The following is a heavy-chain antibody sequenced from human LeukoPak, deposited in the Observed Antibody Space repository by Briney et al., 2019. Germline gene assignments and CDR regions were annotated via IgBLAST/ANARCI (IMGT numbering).Heavy chain of an antibody. CDR2: ISAYNGNT. CDR3: ARGSSTSCYHNDY. J-gene: IGHJ4*02. D-gene: IGHD2-2*01. CDR1: GYTFNSYG. V-gene: IGHV1-18*01. Sequence: ASVKVSCKASGYTFNSYGISWVRQAPGQGLEWMGWISAYNGNTNYARKLQGRVTMTTDTSTSTVYMELSSLRSEDTAVYYCARGSSTSCYHNDYWGQGTLVTVSS.